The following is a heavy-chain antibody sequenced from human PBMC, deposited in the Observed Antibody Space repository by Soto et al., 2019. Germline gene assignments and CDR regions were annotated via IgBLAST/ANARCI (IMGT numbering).Heavy chain of an antibody. J-gene: IGHJ6*02. V-gene: IGHV4-39*01. CDR1: GGSISSSNYY. CDR3: ARRSGYNSYYNYYGMDV. D-gene: IGHD3-22*01. CDR2: ISYSGTT. Sequence: SETLSLTCTVSGGSISSSNYYWGWIRQPPGKGLEWIGSISYSGTTYYNPSLKSRVTISVDTSKNQFSLKLSSVTAADTAVYYCARRSGYNSYYNYYGMDVWGQGTTVTVSS.